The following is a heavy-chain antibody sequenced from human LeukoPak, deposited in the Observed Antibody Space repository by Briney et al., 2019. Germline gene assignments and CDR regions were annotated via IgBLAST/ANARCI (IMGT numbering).Heavy chain of an antibody. CDR3: ARDRDSSWYFSRLDY. CDR1: GYTFTSYY. CDR2: INPSGGST. Sequence: ASVKVSCKASGYTFTSYYMHWVRHAPGQGLEWMGIINPSGGSTSYAQKFQGRVTMTRDTSTSTVYTELSSLRSEDTAVYYCARDRDSSWYFSRLDYWGQGTLVTVSS. V-gene: IGHV1-46*01. D-gene: IGHD6-13*01. J-gene: IGHJ4*02.